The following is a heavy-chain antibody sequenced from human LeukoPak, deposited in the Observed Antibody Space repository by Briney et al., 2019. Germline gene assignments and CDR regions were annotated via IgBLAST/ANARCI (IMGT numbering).Heavy chain of an antibody. J-gene: IGHJ4*02. V-gene: IGHV4-61*02. D-gene: IGHD1-26*01. Sequence: SETLSLTCTVSHGSISSGGYHWSWFRQPAGKGLEWIGRIYTSGSTNYNPSLKSRVTISVDKSKNQFSLKLSSVTAADTAVYYCARALVGALDYWGQGTLVTVPS. CDR2: IYTSGST. CDR3: ARALVGALDY. CDR1: HGSISSGGYH.